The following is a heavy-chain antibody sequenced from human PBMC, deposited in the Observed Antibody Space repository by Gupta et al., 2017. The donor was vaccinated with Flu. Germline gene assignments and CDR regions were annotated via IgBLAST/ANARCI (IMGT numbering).Heavy chain of an antibody. CDR1: GGSISGSY. CDR2: SDYRGDD. V-gene: IGHV4-59*12. J-gene: IGHJ5*02. CDR3: ERDHLNEYADA. D-gene: IGHD1-1*01. Sequence: GGSISGSYWSWVRKGTGKGLEWSGYSDYRGDDNYNPYLKCRVTMAVDTSKNQFSLKLSAVTTADTDVYYCERDHLNEYADAWGQGTRVTVSS.